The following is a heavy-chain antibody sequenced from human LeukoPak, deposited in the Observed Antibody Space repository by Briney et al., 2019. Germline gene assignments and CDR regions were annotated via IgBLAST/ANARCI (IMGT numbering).Heavy chain of an antibody. CDR2: IKQDGSQR. D-gene: IGHD6-6*01. CDR1: GFTFSDYW. Sequence: GGSLRLSCTASGFTFSDYWMTWVRQAPGKGPEWVANIKQDGSQRYYVDSVRGRFTISRDNAKNSLFLQMNGLRAEDTAVYYCARRGGTSSRRSPIDYWGQGTLVTVSS. V-gene: IGHV3-7*01. J-gene: IGHJ4*02. CDR3: ARRGGTSSRRSPIDY.